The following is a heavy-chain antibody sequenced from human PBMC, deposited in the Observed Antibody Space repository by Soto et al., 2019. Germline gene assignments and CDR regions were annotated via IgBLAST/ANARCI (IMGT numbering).Heavy chain of an antibody. J-gene: IGHJ6*02. CDR3: ARDGLSGSQLWSGYYYYYVMDV. CDR2: ISSSSSYI. Sequence: PGGSLRLSCAASGFTFSSYSMNWVRQAPGKGLEWVSSISSSSSYIYYADSVKGRFTISRDNAKNSLYLQMNSLRAEDTAVYYCARDGLSGSQLWSGYYYYYVMDVWGQGTTVTVS. CDR1: GFTFSSYS. V-gene: IGHV3-21*01. D-gene: IGHD5-18*01.